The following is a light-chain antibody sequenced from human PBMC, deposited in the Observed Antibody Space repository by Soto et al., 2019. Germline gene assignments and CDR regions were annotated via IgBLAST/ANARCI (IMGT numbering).Light chain of an antibody. CDR2: AAS. Sequence: DIQLTQSPSFLSVSVGDRVTITCRASQAIDTYLAWYQQKPGKAPKLLIYAASLLQSGVPSRFSGSGSGTEFTLTINSLQPEDFASYYCQQLNSFPFIFGRGTRLEIK. J-gene: IGKJ5*01. V-gene: IGKV1-9*01. CDR3: QQLNSFPFI. CDR1: QAIDTY.